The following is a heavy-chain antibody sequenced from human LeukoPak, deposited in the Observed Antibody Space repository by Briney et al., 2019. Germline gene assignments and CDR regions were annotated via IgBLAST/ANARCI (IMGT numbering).Heavy chain of an antibody. CDR2: IKKDGSER. V-gene: IGHV3-7*01. Sequence: PGGSLRLSCAASGFTFSSYWMSWVRQAPGKGLEWVATIKKDGSERYHVDSVKGRFTISRDNTKKSLYLQMNTLRAEDTAVYYCARDLAGPPQEAFDIWGQGTMVTVSS. CDR1: GFTFSSYW. CDR3: ARDLAGPPQEAFDI. J-gene: IGHJ3*02.